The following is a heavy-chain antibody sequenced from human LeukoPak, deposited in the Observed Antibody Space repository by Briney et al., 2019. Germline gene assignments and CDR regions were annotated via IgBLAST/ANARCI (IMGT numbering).Heavy chain of an antibody. CDR2: IYTSGST. D-gene: IGHD3-10*01. CDR1: GGSISSGSYY. Sequence: SETLSLTCTVSGGSISSGSYYWSWIRQPAGKGLEWIGRIYTSGSTNYNPSLKSRVTISVDKSKNQFSLKLSSVTAADTAVYYCARADVLLWFGELLGSYMDVWGKGTTVTVSS. V-gene: IGHV4-61*02. CDR3: ARADVLLWFGELLGSYMDV. J-gene: IGHJ6*03.